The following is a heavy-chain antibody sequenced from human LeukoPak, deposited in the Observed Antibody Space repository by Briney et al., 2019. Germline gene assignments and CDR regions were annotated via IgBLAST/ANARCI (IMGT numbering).Heavy chain of an antibody. D-gene: IGHD2-2*01. J-gene: IGHJ6*02. V-gene: IGHV1-2*04. Sequence: GASVKVSCKASGYTFTGYYMHWVRQAPGQGLEWMGWINPNSGGTNYAQKFQGWVTMTRDTSISTAYMELSRLRSDDTAVYYCARGGSVVVVPAAPVYYYYYYGMDVWGQGTTVTVSS. CDR3: ARGGSVVVVPAAPVYYYYYYGMDV. CDR1: GYTFTGYY. CDR2: INPNSGGT.